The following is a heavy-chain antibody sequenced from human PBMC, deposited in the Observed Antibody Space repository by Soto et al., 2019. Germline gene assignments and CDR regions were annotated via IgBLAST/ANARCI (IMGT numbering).Heavy chain of an antibody. CDR1: GFTVSSNY. D-gene: IGHD2-15*01. V-gene: IGHV3-53*01. J-gene: IGHJ4*02. Sequence: GGSLRLSCAASGFTVSSNYMSWVRQAPGKGLEWVSVIYSGGRTFYADSVKGRFTISRDNSKNTLYLQMNNVRAEGTAVYYCARDICTGGSCYDYWGQGTLVTVSS. CDR3: ARDICTGGSCYDY. CDR2: IYSGGRT.